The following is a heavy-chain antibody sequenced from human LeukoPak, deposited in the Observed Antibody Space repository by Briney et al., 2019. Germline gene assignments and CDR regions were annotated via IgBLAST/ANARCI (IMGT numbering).Heavy chain of an antibody. CDR2: LYSGGIT. V-gene: IGHV3-53*01. CDR1: GFTVSSNY. CDR3: AREVPSSGPTVAFDY. Sequence: GGSLRLSCAASGFTVSSNYMSWVRQAPGKGLEWVSVLYSGGITYYAGSVKGRFTISRDNSKNTLYLQMNSLTAEDTAVYYCAREVPSSGPTVAFDYWGQGALVTVSS. D-gene: IGHD6-19*01. J-gene: IGHJ4*02.